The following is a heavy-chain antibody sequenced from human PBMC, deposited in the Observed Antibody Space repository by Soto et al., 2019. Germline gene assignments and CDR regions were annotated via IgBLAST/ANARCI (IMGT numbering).Heavy chain of an antibody. CDR3: ARGREAGRKGDYYYYGMDV. CDR1: GGTFSSYA. D-gene: IGHD1-1*01. CDR2: IIPIFGTA. V-gene: IGHV1-69*12. J-gene: IGHJ6*02. Sequence: QVQLVQSGAEVKKPGSSVKVSCKASGGTFSSYAISWVRQAPGQGLEWMGGIIPIFGTANYAQKFQGRVTITADESTSTAYMGRSSLRSEDTAVYYCARGREAGRKGDYYYYGMDVWGQGTTVTVSS.